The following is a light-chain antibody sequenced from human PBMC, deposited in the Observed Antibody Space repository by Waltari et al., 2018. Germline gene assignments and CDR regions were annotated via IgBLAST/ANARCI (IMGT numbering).Light chain of an antibody. J-gene: IGLJ1*01. V-gene: IGLV3-21*02. CDR2: DDS. Sequence: SYVLTQPPSVSVAPGQTARIPCGGNNIGSQSVHWYQQKSGQAPVMVVYDDSDRPSGIPERFSGSKSGTTATLTISGVEAGDEADYYCQVWDTNSDHLYVFGSGTKVTVL. CDR3: QVWDTNSDHLYV. CDR1: NIGSQS.